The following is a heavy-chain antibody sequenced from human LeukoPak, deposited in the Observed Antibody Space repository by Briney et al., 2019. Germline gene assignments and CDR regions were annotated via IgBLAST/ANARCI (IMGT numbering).Heavy chain of an antibody. V-gene: IGHV3-23*01. D-gene: IGHD4-17*01. CDR3: AKMGDYGFVWYFDL. J-gene: IGHJ2*01. CDR2: ISGSGGST. CDR1: GFTFSSYA. Sequence: GGSLRLSCAASGFTFSSYAMSWVRQAPGKGLEWVSAISGSGGSTYYADSVKGRFTISRDNFKNTLYLQMNSLRAEDTAVYYCAKMGDYGFVWYFDLWGRGTLVTVSS.